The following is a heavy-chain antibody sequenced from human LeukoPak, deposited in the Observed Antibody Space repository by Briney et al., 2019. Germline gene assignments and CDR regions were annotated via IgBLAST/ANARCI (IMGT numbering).Heavy chain of an antibody. J-gene: IGHJ4*02. V-gene: IGHV4-39*07. CDR3: ARGVYGSGSYYVPFDY. CDR1: GGSISSTSYY. D-gene: IGHD3-10*01. Sequence: SETLSLTCTVSGGSISSTSYYWGWIRQPPGKGLEWIVTVYYTGSSYYNPSLKSRVTISVDTSKKQFSLRLSSVTAADTAVYYCARGVYGSGSYYVPFDYWGQGTLVTVSS. CDR2: VYYTGSS.